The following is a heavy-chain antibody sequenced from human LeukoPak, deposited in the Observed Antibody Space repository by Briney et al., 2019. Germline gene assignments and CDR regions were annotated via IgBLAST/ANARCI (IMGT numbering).Heavy chain of an antibody. V-gene: IGHV3-49*04. CDR2: IRSKAYGGTT. J-gene: IGHJ6*03. D-gene: IGHD2-2*02. CDR3: TREVVPAAIPSWYMDV. Sequence: PGGSLRLSCAASGFTFSTYAMNWVRQAPGKGLEWVGFIRSKAYGGTTEYAASVKGRFTISRDDSKSIAYLQMNSLKTEDTAVYYCTREVVPAAIPSWYMDVWGKGTTVTVSS. CDR1: GFTFSTYA.